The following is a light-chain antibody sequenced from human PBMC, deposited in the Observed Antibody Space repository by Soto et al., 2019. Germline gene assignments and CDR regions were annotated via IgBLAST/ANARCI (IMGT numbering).Light chain of an antibody. CDR3: QQYNSYSPT. J-gene: IGKJ1*01. V-gene: IGKV1-5*03. CDR1: QSINVW. CDR2: KAS. Sequence: IQMTQSPSSLSASVGDRVTITCRASQSINVWLAWYQQKAGKAPNLLIYKASRLESGVPSRFSGSGSETEFTLTISGLQPGDSATYYCQQYNSYSPTFGQGTKVDIK.